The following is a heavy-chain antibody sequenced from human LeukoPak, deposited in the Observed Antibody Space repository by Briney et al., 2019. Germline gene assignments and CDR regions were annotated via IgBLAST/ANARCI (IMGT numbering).Heavy chain of an antibody. Sequence: GGSLRLSCAASGFTFSSYSMNWVRQAPGKGLEWGSYISSSSNTIYYADSVKGRFTISRDNAKNTLYLQMNSLRAEDTAVYYCARGLVPGFLDYWGQGTPVTVSS. CDR1: GFTFSSYS. J-gene: IGHJ4*02. D-gene: IGHD4-11*01. CDR3: ARGLVPGFLDY. CDR2: ISSSSNTI. V-gene: IGHV3-48*04.